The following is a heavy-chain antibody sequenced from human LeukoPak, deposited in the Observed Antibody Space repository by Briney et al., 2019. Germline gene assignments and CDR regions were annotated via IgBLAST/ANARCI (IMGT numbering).Heavy chain of an antibody. D-gene: IGHD3-3*01. J-gene: IGHJ4*02. V-gene: IGHV3-21*01. CDR3: ARAPPFGADAALDY. CDR1: GFTFSSYS. CDR2: ISSSSSYI. Sequence: GGSLRLSCAASGFTFSSYSMNWVRQAPGRGLEWVSSISSSSSYIYYADSVKGRFTISRDNAKNSLYLQMNSLRAEDTAVCYCARAPPFGADAALDYWGQGTLVTVSS.